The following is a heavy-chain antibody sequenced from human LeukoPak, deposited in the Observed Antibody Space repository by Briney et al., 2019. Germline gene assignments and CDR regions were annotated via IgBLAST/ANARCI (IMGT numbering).Heavy chain of an antibody. CDR1: GGSISSYY. V-gene: IGHV4-59*01. J-gene: IGHJ4*02. CDR2: IYYSGST. Sequence: SETLSLTCTVSGGSISSYYWSWIRQPPGKGLEWIGYIYYSGSTNYNPSLKSRVTISVDTSKNQFSLKLSSVTAADTAVYYCARGPDYGDYIDYWGQGTLVTVSS. D-gene: IGHD4-17*01. CDR3: ARGPDYGDYIDY.